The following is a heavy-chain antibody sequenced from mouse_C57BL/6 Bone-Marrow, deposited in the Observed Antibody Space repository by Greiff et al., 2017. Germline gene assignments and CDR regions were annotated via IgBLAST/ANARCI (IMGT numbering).Heavy chain of an antibody. CDR2: INPSNGGT. J-gene: IGHJ4*01. Sequence: QVQLQQPGTELVKPGASVKLSCKASGYTFTSYWMHWVKQRPGQGLEWIGNINPSNGGTNYNEKVKSKATLTVDKSSSTAYMQLSSLTSEDSAVYYCARSPFTTVGGYYAMDYWGQGTSVTVSS. V-gene: IGHV1-53*01. CDR3: ARSPFTTVGGYYAMDY. CDR1: GYTFTSYW. D-gene: IGHD1-1*01.